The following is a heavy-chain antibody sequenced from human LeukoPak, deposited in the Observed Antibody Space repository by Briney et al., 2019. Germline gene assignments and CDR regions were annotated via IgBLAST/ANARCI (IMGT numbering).Heavy chain of an antibody. J-gene: IGHJ4*02. D-gene: IGHD2-2*01. Sequence: SETLSLTCTVSGGSITSGGCYWSWVRQHPGKGLEWIGYSYYSGSTYYNPSLKSRVTISLDTSEHQFSLKLTSVTAADTAVYYCAREGCSSTSCYFHYWGQGALVTVSS. CDR3: AREGCSSTSCYFHY. CDR2: SYYSGST. V-gene: IGHV4-31*03. CDR1: GGSITSGGCY.